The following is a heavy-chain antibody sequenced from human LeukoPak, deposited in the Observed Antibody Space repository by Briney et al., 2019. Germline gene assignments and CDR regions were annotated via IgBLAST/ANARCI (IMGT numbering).Heavy chain of an antibody. CDR1: GLSFSSYA. V-gene: IGHV3-23*01. CDR3: AKDLLNHLIVVVITPSDY. D-gene: IGHD3-22*01. Sequence: GGSLRLSCAAPGLSFSSYAMSWFRQAPGKGLEWVSTIGSSGADTYYADSVKGRFTISKDTSKSTLQMNSLSAEDTAVYYCAKDLLNHLIVVVITPSDYWGQGTLVTVSS. CDR2: IGSSGADT. J-gene: IGHJ4*02.